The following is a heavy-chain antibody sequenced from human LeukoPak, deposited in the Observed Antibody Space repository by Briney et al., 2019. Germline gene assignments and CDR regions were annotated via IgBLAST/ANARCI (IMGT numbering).Heavy chain of an antibody. CDR1: GGSLRSTYY. CDR3: ARDWGTPMAHTDH. CDR2: MYYTGTT. J-gene: IGHJ5*02. V-gene: IGHV4-39*07. Sequence: KPPETLSLTCTVSGGSLRSTYYWGWIRQPPGKGLEWMGSMYYTGTTYYNPSLKTRVTMSFDTSKNQFSLNLSSVTAADTAVYYCARDWGTPMAHTDHWGQGTLVTVSS. D-gene: IGHD5-18*01.